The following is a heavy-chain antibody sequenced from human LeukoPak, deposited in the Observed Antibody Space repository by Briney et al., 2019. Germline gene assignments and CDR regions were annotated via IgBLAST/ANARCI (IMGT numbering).Heavy chain of an antibody. CDR3: AKGAVAGVFDY. CDR1: GFTFSSYG. CDR2: ISYDGSNK. V-gene: IGHV3-30*18. J-gene: IGHJ4*02. Sequence: PGGSLRLSCAASGFTFSSYGMHWVRRAPGKGLEWVAVISYDGSNKYYADSVKGRFTISRDNSKNTLYLQMNSLRAEDTAVYYCAKGAVAGVFDYWGQGTLVTVSS. D-gene: IGHD6-19*01.